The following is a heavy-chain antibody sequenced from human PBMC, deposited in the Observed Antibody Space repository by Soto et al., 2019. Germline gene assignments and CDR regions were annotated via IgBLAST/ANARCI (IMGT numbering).Heavy chain of an antibody. V-gene: IGHV4-39*02. CDR3: ARLQVSCNFDY. D-gene: IGHD1-1*01. CDR2: IYYDGST. Sequence: PSETLSLTCSVSGGFISNRNYYWPWVRQPPGKGLEWIGNIYYDGSTYYHPSFRGRLTISVDTSKNHFSLKLGSLTAADTEIYYCARLQVSCNFDYWGQGTLVTVSS. CDR1: GGFISNRNYY. J-gene: IGHJ4*02.